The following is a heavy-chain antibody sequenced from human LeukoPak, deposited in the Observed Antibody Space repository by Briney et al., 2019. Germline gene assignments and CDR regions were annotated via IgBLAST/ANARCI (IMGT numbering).Heavy chain of an antibody. D-gene: IGHD1-1*01. CDR3: ARDGVTRRYNMYFYMDV. CDR1: GFTFNDYA. CDR2: VAYDGSSV. V-gene: IGHV3-30*04. J-gene: IGHJ6*03. Sequence: GGSLRLSCAGSGFTFNDYALHWVRQAPGKGLEWVAFVAYDGSSVYYRESLKDRFTISRDYSRNTLYLQMDSLRGEDTAAYYCARDGVTRRYNMYFYMDVWGKGTTVTVSS.